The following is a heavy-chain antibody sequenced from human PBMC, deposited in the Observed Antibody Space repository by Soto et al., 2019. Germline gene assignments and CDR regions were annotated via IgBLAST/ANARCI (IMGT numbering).Heavy chain of an antibody. J-gene: IGHJ6*02. CDR2: IYSGGST. CDR3: ASSEEITMIRERGVRAPLVYYGMDV. CDR1: GFNVSSNY. D-gene: IGHD3-22*01. V-gene: IGHV3-53*01. Sequence: PGGSKRVSCAASGFNVSSNYRSWVRQAPGKGLEWVSVIYSGGSTYYADSVKGRFTISRDNSKNTLYLQMNSLRAEDTAVYYCASSEEITMIRERGVRAPLVYYGMDVWGQGTTVTVSS.